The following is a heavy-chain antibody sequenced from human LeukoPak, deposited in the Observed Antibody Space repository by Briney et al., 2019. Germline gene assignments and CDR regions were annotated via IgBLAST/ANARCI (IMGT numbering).Heavy chain of an antibody. CDR2: ISAYNGNT. V-gene: IGHV1-18*01. D-gene: IGHD3-22*01. CDR3: ARGLYDSSGYYTVPFDY. CDR1: GYTFTSYG. J-gene: IGHJ4*02. Sequence: ASVKVSCKASGYTFTSYGISWVRQAPGQGLEWMGWISAYNGNTNYAQKLQGRVTMTTDTSTSTVYMELRRLRSDDTAVYYCARGLYDSSGYYTVPFDYWGQGTLVTVSS.